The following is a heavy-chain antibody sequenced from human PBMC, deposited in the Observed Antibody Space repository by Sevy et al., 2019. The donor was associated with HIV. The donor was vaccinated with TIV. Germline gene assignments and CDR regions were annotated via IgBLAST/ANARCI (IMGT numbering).Heavy chain of an antibody. V-gene: IGHV3-23*01. CDR3: VKEGGDDFNAYLDF. CDR2: VSRNGGTP. CDR1: GFTFGGYM. Sequence: GGSLRLSCAGSGFTFGGYMMNWVRQAPGRGLEWVARVSRNGGTPEYGDSAKGRFTISRDNSKNTVYLQLKELRAEDTALYYCVKEGGDDFNAYLDFWGQGILVTVSS. D-gene: IGHD3-16*01. J-gene: IGHJ4*02.